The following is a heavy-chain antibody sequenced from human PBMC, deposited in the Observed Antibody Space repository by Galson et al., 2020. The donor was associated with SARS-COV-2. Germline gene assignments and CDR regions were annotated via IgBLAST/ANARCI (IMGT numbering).Heavy chain of an antibody. CDR1: GDSVSSNSAA. J-gene: IGHJ4*02. Sequence: SETLSLTCAISGDSVSSNSAAWNWIRQSPSRGLEWLGRTYYRSKWYSDYAVSVRSRITINADTSKNQFSLQLNSVIPDDTAYCARSPGIAVARTFDYWGPGTLVTVSS. D-gene: IGHD6-19*01. CDR2: TYYRSKWYS. CDR3: SPGIAVARTFDY. V-gene: IGHV6-1*01.